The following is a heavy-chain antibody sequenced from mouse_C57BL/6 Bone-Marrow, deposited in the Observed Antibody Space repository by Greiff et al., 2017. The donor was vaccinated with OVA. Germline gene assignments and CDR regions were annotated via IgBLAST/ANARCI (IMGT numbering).Heavy chain of an antibody. J-gene: IGHJ2*01. V-gene: IGHV1-15*01. D-gene: IGHD2-5*01. CDR2: IDPETGGT. Sequence: ASVTLSCKASGYTFTDYEMHWVKQTPVHGLEWIGAIDPETGGTAYNQKFKGKAILTADKSSSTAYMELRSLTSEDSAVYYCTRSYSNYGDFDYWGQGTTLTVSS. CDR3: TRSYSNYGDFDY. CDR1: GYTFTDYE.